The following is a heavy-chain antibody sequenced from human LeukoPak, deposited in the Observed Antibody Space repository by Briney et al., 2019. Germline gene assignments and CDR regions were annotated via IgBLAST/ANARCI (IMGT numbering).Heavy chain of an antibody. Sequence: GGSLRLSCADSGFTFSRYWMSWVRQAPGKGLEWVVNIKQDGSEKYYVDSVKGRFTISRDNAKNSLYLQMNSLRAEDTAVYYCARSAGSSSWYEGYYFDYWGQGTLVTVSS. CDR3: ARSAGSSSWYEGYYFDY. CDR2: IKQDGSEK. D-gene: IGHD6-13*01. CDR1: GFTFSRYW. V-gene: IGHV3-7*01. J-gene: IGHJ4*02.